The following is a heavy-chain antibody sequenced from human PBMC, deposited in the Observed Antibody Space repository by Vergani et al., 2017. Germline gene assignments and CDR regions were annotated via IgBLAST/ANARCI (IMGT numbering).Heavy chain of an antibody. CDR1: GFTFSSYA. CDR3: AKGVTMIVVVKCSFDY. CDR2: ISGSGGST. D-gene: IGHD3-22*01. J-gene: IGHJ4*02. V-gene: IGHV3-23*01. Sequence: EVQLLESGGGLVQPGGSLRLSCAASGFTFSSYAMSWVRQAPGKGLEWVSAISGSGGSTYYADSVKGRFTISRDNSKNTLYLQMNSLRAEDTAVYYCAKGVTMIVVVKCSFDYWGQGTLVTVSS.